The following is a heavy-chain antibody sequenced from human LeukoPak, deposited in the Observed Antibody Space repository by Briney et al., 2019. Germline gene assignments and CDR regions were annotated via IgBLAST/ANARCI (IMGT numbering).Heavy chain of an antibody. CDR3: AKRVDYDSSGYYPRPFDY. Sequence: PGGSLRLSCAASGFTSSSYAMSWVRQAPGKGLEWVSAISGSGGSTYYADSVKGRFTISRDNSKNTLYLQMDSLRAEDTAVYYCAKRVDYDSSGYYPRPFDYWGQGTLVTVSS. J-gene: IGHJ4*02. CDR2: ISGSGGST. D-gene: IGHD3-22*01. V-gene: IGHV3-23*01. CDR1: GFTSSSYA.